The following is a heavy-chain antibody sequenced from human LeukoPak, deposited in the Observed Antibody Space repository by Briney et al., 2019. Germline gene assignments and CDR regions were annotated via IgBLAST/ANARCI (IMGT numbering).Heavy chain of an antibody. CDR1: GGSISTYY. J-gene: IGHJ4*02. CDR2: IYYTGAT. Sequence: SETLSLTCTVSGGSISTYYWSWIRLPPGKGLEWIGYIYYTGATYYNPSLKSRVTTSLDTSKNHFSLKLSSVTAADAAVYYCARAGYSYGTGYYFDYWGQGALVTVSS. D-gene: IGHD5-18*01. CDR3: ARAGYSYGTGYYFDY. V-gene: IGHV4-59*01.